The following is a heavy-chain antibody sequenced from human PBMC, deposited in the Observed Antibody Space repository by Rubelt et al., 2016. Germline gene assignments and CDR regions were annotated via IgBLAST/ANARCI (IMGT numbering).Heavy chain of an antibody. CDR3: AIAGFTPRGGFDP. D-gene: IGHD3-10*01. Sequence: QLQLQESGPGLVKPSETLSLTCTVSGSSISSSSYYWGWIRQPPGKGLEWIGSVLQSGTASYNPSLRGRVYMSVDTSKNQFFLRLSCVTAADKGLYYWAIAGFTPRGGFDPWGQGTLVTVSA. CDR2: VLQSGTA. CDR1: GSSISSSSYY. V-gene: IGHV4-39*01. J-gene: IGHJ5*02.